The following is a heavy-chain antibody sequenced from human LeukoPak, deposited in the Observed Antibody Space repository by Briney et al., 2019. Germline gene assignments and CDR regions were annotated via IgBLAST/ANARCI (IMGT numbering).Heavy chain of an antibody. Sequence: ASVKVSCKASGYTFTGYYMHWVRQAPGQGLEWMGWINPNSGGTNYAQKFQGRVTMTRDTSISTAYMELSRLRSDDTAVYYCVGTFTVFGVVSTIEWGQGTLVTVSS. V-gene: IGHV1-2*02. CDR1: GYTFTGYY. D-gene: IGHD3-3*01. J-gene: IGHJ4*02. CDR2: INPNSGGT. CDR3: VGTFTVFGVVSTIE.